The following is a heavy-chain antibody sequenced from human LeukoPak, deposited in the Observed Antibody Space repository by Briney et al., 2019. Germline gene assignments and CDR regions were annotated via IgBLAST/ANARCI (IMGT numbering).Heavy chain of an antibody. CDR3: ARVGAALNWFDP. D-gene: IGHD1-26*01. Sequence: ASVKVSCKASGYTFTGYYMHWVRQAPGQGLEWMGWINPSSGGTNYAQKFQGRVTMTRDTSISTAYMELSRLRSDDTAVYYCARVGAALNWFDPWGQGTLVTVSS. V-gene: IGHV1-2*02. J-gene: IGHJ5*02. CDR1: GYTFTGYY. CDR2: INPSSGGT.